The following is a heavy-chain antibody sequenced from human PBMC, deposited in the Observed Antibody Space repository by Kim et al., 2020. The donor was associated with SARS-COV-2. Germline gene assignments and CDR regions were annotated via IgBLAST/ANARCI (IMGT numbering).Heavy chain of an antibody. Sequence: SETLSLTCTVSGGSVSSGSYYWSWIRQPPGKGLEWIGYIYYSGSTNYNPSLKSRVTISVDTSKNQFSLKLSSVTAADTAVYYCARVAFDWFATNPNCWFDPWGQGTLVTVSS. CDR3: ARVAFDWFATNPNCWFDP. V-gene: IGHV4-61*01. D-gene: IGHD3-9*01. J-gene: IGHJ5*02. CDR1: GGSVSSGSYY. CDR2: IYYSGST.